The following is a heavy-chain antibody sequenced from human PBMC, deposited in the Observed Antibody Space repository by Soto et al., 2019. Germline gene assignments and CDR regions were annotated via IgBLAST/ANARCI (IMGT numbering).Heavy chain of an antibody. D-gene: IGHD2-21*02. J-gene: IGHJ5*02. Sequence: QVQLQESGPGLVKPSQTLSLTCTVSGGSISSGDYYWSWIRQPPGKGLEWIGYIYYSGSTYYNPSLKSRLTISVDTATNQFSQKLSSVTAADTAVYYCARAMVVTQNWFDPWGQGTLVTVSS. CDR3: ARAMVVTQNWFDP. CDR2: IYYSGST. CDR1: GGSISSGDYY. V-gene: IGHV4-30-4*01.